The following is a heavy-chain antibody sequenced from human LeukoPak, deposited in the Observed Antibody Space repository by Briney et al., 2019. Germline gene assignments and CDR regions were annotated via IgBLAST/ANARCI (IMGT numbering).Heavy chain of an antibody. J-gene: IGHJ4*02. CDR1: GYTFTGYC. D-gene: IGHD4-23*01. V-gene: IGHV1-2*02. Sequence: ASVKVSCKASGYTFTGYCMHWVRQAPGQGLEWMGIINPSGGSTSYAQKFQGRVTMTRDTSISTAYMELSRLRSDDTAVYYCARDGGNSVPWGQGTLVTVSS. CDR2: INPSGGST. CDR3: ARDGGNSVP.